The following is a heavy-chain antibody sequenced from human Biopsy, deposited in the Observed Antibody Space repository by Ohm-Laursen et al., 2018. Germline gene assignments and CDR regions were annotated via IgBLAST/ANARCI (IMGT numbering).Heavy chain of an antibody. CDR2: IIPIFQTT. J-gene: IGHJ5*02. CDR3: ATVRGLVWFGELIA. Sequence: GASVKVSCKVLGGTFSASGISWVRLAPGHGLEFVGGIIPIFQTTHYAQSFQGRVTIVADKSTSTAYMELSSLRSDDTAIYYCATVRGLVWFGELIAWGQGILVTVSS. V-gene: IGHV1-69*06. D-gene: IGHD3-10*01. CDR1: GGTFSASG.